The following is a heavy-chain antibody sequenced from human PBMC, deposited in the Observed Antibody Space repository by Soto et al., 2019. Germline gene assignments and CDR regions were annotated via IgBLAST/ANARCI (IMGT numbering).Heavy chain of an antibody. V-gene: IGHV3-11*01. CDR3: ASHYGMWIVYLSPVDY. CDR1: GYTCSDYD. J-gene: IGHJ4*02. Sequence: QVQLVESGGDLVKHGVSLRLSCAASGYTCSDYDTSLIRQAPGTGMEWISYINTSGTKIYYADSVKGRFTITRDNATNSLYLEMNRLIAADTAVYYCASHYGMWIVYLSPVDYWGQGTLVTVSS. D-gene: IGHD4-17*01. CDR2: INTSGTKI.